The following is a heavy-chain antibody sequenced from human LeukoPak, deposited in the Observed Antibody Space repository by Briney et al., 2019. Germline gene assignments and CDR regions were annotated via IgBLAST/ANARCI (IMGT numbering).Heavy chain of an antibody. V-gene: IGHV3-30*03. J-gene: IGHJ2*01. D-gene: IGHD6-19*01. CDR1: GFTFSSYG. Sequence: PGRSLRLSCAASGFTFSSYGMHWVRQAPGKGLEWVAVISYDGSNKYYADSVKGRFTISRDNSKNTLYLQMNSLRAEDTAVYYCARDEMIIRPTSRGSSYPDWYFDPWGRGTLVTVSS. CDR2: ISYDGSNK. CDR3: ARDEMIIRPTSRGSSYPDWYFDP.